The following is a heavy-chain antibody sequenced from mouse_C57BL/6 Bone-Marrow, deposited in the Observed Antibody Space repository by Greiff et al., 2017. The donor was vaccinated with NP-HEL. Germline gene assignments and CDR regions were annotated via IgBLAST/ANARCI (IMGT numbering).Heavy chain of an antibody. CDR2: IYPGDGDT. CDR3: ARNYGSP. J-gene: IGHJ2*01. CDR1: GYAFSSSW. D-gene: IGHD1-1*01. Sequence: VKVVESGPELVKPGASVKISCKASGYAFSSSWMNWVKQRPGKGLEWIGRIYPGDGDTNYNGKFKGKATLTADKSSSTAYMQLSSLTSEDSAVYFCARNYGSPWGQGTTLTVSS. V-gene: IGHV1-82*01.